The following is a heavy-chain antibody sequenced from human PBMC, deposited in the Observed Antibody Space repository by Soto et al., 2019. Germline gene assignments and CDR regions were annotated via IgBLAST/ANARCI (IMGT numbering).Heavy chain of an antibody. J-gene: IGHJ1*01. V-gene: IGHV3-30*18. D-gene: IGHD6-19*01. CDR2: ISYDGSNK. CDR3: ANGAIIAVAGMGGYFQH. Sequence: PGGSLRLSCAASGFTFSSYGMHWVRQAPGKGLEWVAVISYDGSNKYYADSVKGRFTISRDNSKNTLYLQMNSLRAEDTAVYYCANGAIIAVAGMGGYFQHWGQGTLVTVSS. CDR1: GFTFSSYG.